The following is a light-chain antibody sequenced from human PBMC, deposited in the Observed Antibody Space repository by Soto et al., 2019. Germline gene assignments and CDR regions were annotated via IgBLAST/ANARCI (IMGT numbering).Light chain of an antibody. CDR3: QQRLNWPPG. CDR1: QTGDSRY. J-gene: IGKJ1*01. CDR2: AAS. V-gene: IGKV3D-20*02. Sequence: IVFMQSPGTLSLSPGETATLSCRASQTGDSRYLAWDQQKRGQAPRLLVYAASSRATGVPDRFSGSRSGTDFTLTISDLEPADFGLYYCQQRLNWPPGFGQGAKVDNK.